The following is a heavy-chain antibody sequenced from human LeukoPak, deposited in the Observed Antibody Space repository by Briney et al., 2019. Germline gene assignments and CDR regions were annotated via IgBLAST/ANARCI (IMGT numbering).Heavy chain of an antibody. V-gene: IGHV4-31*03. D-gene: IGHD5-12*01. CDR1: VGSISSGGYY. Sequence: SQTLSLTCTVSVGSISSGGYYWSCVRQHPXKGLEWIGYIYYSGSTYYNPSLKSRVTISVDTIQNQFSLKVSSVADADTAVYYSARDRGGYSGYFDYWGQGTLVTVSS. J-gene: IGHJ4*02. CDR3: ARDRGGYSGYFDY. CDR2: IYYSGST.